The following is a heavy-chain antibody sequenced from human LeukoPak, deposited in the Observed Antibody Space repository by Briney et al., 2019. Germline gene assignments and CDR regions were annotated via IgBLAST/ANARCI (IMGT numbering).Heavy chain of an antibody. CDR3: ARGWDYFDY. Sequence: PGGSLRLSCAASGFTFSSYGMSCVRQAPGKGLEGVSAINDGGGSTFYADSVKGRFTISRDNSKNTLYLQMNSLRAKDTAVYYCARGWDYFDYWGQGTLVTVSS. CDR2: INDGGGST. J-gene: IGHJ4*02. D-gene: IGHD1-26*01. V-gene: IGHV3-23*01. CDR1: GFTFSSYG.